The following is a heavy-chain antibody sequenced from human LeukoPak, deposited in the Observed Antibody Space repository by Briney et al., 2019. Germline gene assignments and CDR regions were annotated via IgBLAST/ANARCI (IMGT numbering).Heavy chain of an antibody. CDR1: GGTFSSYA. Sequence: SVKVSCKASGGTFSSYAISWVRQAPGQGLEWMGRIIPIFGTANYAQKFQGRVTITTDESTSTGYMELSSLRSEDTAVYYCARTGPNIVVQRWFDPWGQGTLVTVSS. J-gene: IGHJ5*02. CDR2: IIPIFGTA. V-gene: IGHV1-69*05. CDR3: ARTGPNIVVQRWFDP. D-gene: IGHD2-2*01.